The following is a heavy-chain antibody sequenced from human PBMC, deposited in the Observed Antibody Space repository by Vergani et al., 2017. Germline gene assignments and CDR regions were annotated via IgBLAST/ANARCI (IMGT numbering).Heavy chain of an antibody. J-gene: IGHJ4*02. V-gene: IGHV3-43D*03. D-gene: IGHD3-22*01. Sequence: EVQLVESGGVVVQPGGSLRLSCAASGFTFDDYAMHWVRQAPGEGLEWVSLISWDGGSTYYADSVKGRFTISRDNSQNSLYLQMNSLRAEDTALYYCAKGQTSIVVVTAFDYWGQGTLVTVSS. CDR3: AKGQTSIVVVTAFDY. CDR2: ISWDGGST. CDR1: GFTFDDYA.